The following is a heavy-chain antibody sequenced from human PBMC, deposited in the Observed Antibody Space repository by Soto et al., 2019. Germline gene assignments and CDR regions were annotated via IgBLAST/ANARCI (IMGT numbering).Heavy chain of an antibody. D-gene: IGHD6-13*01. Sequence: QVQLVQSGAEVKKPGASVKVSCKASGYTFTGYYMHWVRQAPGQGLEWMGWINPNSGGTNYAQKFQGWVTMTRDTSISTAYMELSRLRSDDTAVYYCARRYRSSWYSDAFDIWGQGTMVTVSS. J-gene: IGHJ3*02. V-gene: IGHV1-2*04. CDR1: GYTFTGYY. CDR2: INPNSGGT. CDR3: ARRYRSSWYSDAFDI.